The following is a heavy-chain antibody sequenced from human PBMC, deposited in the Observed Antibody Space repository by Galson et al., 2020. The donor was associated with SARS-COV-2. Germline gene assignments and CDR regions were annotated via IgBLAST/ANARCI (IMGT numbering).Heavy chain of an antibody. J-gene: IGHJ5*01. CDR1: GFTLTHYY. D-gene: IGHD2-15*01. V-gene: IGHV1-2*02. Sequence: GESLKISCKTSGFTLTHYYIHWVRRAPGQGLEYMGWINPNSGGTKYVQGFQGRVTMTRGTSISTAYMELISLRSDDTAVYYCARDKDGSGRWLESWGQGTLVTVSS. CDR2: INPNSGGT. CDR3: ARDKDGSGRWLES.